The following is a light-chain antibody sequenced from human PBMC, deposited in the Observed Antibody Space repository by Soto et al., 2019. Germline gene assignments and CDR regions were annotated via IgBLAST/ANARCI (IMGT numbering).Light chain of an antibody. V-gene: IGLV2-14*01. CDR1: SSDVGGYNF. J-gene: IGLJ2*01. CDR3: TSYASSSTSVV. CDR2: EVS. Sequence: QSVLTQPASVSGSPGQSITISCTGTSSDVGGYNFVSWYQQHPGKAPKLMIYEVSNRPSGVSHRFSGSKSVNTASLTISGLQAEDEADYYCTSYASSSTSVVFGGGTQLTVL.